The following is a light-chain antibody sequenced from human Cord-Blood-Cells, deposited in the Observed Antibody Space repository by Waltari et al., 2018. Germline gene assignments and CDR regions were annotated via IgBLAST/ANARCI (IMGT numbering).Light chain of an antibody. CDR1: SSDVGSYNL. J-gene: IGLJ3*02. CDR2: EGS. CDR3: CSYAGSSTWV. V-gene: IGLV2-23*01. Sequence: QSALTQPASVSGSPGQSITISCTGTSSDVGSYNLVSWYQQHPGKAPKLMIYEGSKRHSGVSNRFSGSKSGNTASLTIAGLQAEDEADYYGCSYAGSSTWVFGGGTKLTVL.